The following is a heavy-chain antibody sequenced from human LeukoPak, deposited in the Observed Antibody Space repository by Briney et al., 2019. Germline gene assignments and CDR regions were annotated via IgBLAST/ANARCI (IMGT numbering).Heavy chain of an antibody. Sequence: SVKVSCKASGGTFSSYAISWVRQAPGQGLEWMGGIIPIFGTANYAQKFQGRVTITADESMSTAYMELSSLRSEDTAVYYCAGGGQWRYYFDCWGQGTLVTVSS. D-gene: IGHD6-19*01. CDR2: IIPIFGTA. V-gene: IGHV1-69*13. CDR3: AGGGQWRYYFDC. CDR1: GGTFSSYA. J-gene: IGHJ4*02.